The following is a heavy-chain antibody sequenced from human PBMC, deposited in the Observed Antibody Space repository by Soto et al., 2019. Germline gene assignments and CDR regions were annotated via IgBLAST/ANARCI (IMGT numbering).Heavy chain of an antibody. CDR3: ARGKNYYDSSGYYYFPFD. CDR1: GGTFSSYA. CDR2: IIPIFGTA. V-gene: IGHV1-69*13. J-gene: IGHJ4*02. Sequence: ASVKVSCKASGGTFSSYAISWVRQAPGQGLEWMGGIIPIFGTANYAQKFQGRVTITADESTSTAYMELSSLRSEDTAVYYCARGKNYYDSSGYYYFPFDWGQGTLVTVSS. D-gene: IGHD3-22*01.